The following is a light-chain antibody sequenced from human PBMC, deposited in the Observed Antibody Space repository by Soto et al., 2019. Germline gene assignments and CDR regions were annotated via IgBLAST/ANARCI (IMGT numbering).Light chain of an antibody. CDR2: GAS. J-gene: IGKJ5*01. Sequence: EIVMTQGAATLSVSPGERATLSCGASQSVANDLAWYQHKPGQAPRLLTHGASTRATGIPARFSGVGSGTEFNLTISSLQSEDFAVYYCQQYNKWPQTFGQGTRLEIK. CDR3: QQYNKWPQT. CDR1: QSVAND. V-gene: IGKV3-15*01.